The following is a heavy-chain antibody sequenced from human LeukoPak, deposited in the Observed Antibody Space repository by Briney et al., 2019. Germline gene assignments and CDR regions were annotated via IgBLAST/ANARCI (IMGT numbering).Heavy chain of an antibody. Sequence: GGSLRLSCAASGFTFSAYAMHWVRQAPGKGLEWVALISYGGSNRYYADSVKSRFTISRDNSKNTLYLQMNSLRAEDTAVYYCAREGGPKWFDPWGQGTLVTVSS. D-gene: IGHD3-16*01. CDR2: ISYGGSNR. CDR1: GFTFSAYA. CDR3: AREGGPKWFDP. V-gene: IGHV3-30*04. J-gene: IGHJ5*02.